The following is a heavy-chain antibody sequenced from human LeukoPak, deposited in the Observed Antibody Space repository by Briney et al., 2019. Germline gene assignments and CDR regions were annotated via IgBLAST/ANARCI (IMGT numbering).Heavy chain of an antibody. V-gene: IGHV3-13*01. CDR1: GFTFSSYD. D-gene: IGHD3-10*01. Sequence: GGSLRLSCAASGFTFSSYDMHWVRQATGKGLEWVSAIGTAGDTYYPGSVKGRFTISRENAKNSLYLQMNSLRAGDTAVYYCARDKISMVRGYYYGMDVWGQGTTVTVSS. CDR2: IGTAGDT. J-gene: IGHJ6*02. CDR3: ARDKISMVRGYYYGMDV.